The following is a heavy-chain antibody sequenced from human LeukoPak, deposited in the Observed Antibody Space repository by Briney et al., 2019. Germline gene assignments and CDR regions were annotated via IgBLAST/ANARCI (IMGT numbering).Heavy chain of an antibody. J-gene: IGHJ4*02. CDR1: GGSISSGNYY. V-gene: IGHV4-61*02. Sequence: SQTLSLTCTVSGGSISSGNYYWSWLRQPAGKGLEWIGRMYFTGSGNYNPSLKSRVTISINTSKNQFSLRLTSVTAADTAVYYCARFSTTPGGYTYGRGVFDFWGQGTLVIVSS. CDR3: ARFSTTPGGYTYGRGVFDF. D-gene: IGHD5-18*01. CDR2: MYFTGSG.